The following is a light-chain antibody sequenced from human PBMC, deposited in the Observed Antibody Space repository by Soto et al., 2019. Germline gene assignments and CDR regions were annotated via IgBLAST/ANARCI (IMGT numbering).Light chain of an antibody. V-gene: IGLV2-8*01. J-gene: IGLJ2*01. CDR1: SSDVGGYNY. CDR3: SSYAGSNNVI. Sequence: QSALTQPPSASGSPGQSVAISCSGTSSDVGGYNYVSWYQQHPGKAPKLMLYEVTKRPSVVPDRFSGSKSGNTASLTVSGLQAEDEADYYCSSYAGSNNVIFGGGTKLTVL. CDR2: EVT.